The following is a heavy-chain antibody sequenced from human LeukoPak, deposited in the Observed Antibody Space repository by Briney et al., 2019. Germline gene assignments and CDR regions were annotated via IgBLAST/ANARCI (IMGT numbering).Heavy chain of an antibody. V-gene: IGHV4-4*07. CDR2: IYTSGST. CDR1: SGSISSYY. J-gene: IGHJ5*02. D-gene: IGHD4-11*01. CDR3: ARETHSNLNCFDP. Sequence: SETLSLTCTVSSGSISSYYWSWIRQPAGKGLEWIGRIYTSGSTNYNPSLKSRVTISVDTSKNQFSLKLSSVTAADTAVYYCARETHSNLNCFDPWGQGTLVTVSS.